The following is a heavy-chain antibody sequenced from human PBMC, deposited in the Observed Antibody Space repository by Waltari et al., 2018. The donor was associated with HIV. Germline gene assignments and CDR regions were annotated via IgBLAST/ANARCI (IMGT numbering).Heavy chain of an antibody. Sequence: QLLESGGGLVKPGGSLRLSGVASGFSFHNFAMNWVRQAPGEGLEWRSRFSGSGGNKYYADSVKGRISISRENSQNTVYLQINSLRVDDTATYYCAKTVPTVTSIFEGFDVWGQGAMVIVSS. CDR3: AKTVPTVTSIFEGFDV. CDR1: GFSFHNFA. J-gene: IGHJ3*01. CDR2: FSGSGGNK. V-gene: IGHV3-23*01. D-gene: IGHD4-17*01.